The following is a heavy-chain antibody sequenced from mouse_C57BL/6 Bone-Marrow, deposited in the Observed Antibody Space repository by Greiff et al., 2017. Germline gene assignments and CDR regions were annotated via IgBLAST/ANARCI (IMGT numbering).Heavy chain of an antibody. Sequence: EVKLVESGPGLVKPSQSLSLTCTVTGYSITSDYAWNWIRQLPGNKLEWMGYISYSGSTSYSPSLKSRISITRDTSKNQYFLQLNSVTTEDTATYYFSRASYFYDDSLDYWGQGTTLTVSS. CDR3: SRASYFYDDSLDY. CDR1: GYSITSDYA. V-gene: IGHV3-2*02. D-gene: IGHD1-1*01. CDR2: ISYSGST. J-gene: IGHJ2*01.